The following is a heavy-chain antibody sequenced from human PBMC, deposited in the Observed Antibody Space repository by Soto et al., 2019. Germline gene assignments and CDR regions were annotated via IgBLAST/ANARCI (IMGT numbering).Heavy chain of an antibody. J-gene: IGHJ4*02. CDR2: VLHSGGA. CDR1: GYSISSGYY. D-gene: IGHD6-25*01. Sequence: PSETLSLTCAVSGYSISSGYYWGWVRQPPGKGLEWIGSVLHSGGAYYNPSVQSRVTISVDTSNNQLSLKLNSVTAADTAVYYCARGRAADYWGQGTLVTVSS. CDR3: ARGRAADY. V-gene: IGHV4-38-2*01.